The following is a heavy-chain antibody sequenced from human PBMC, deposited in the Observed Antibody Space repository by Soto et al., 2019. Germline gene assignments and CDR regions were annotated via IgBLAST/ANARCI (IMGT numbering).Heavy chain of an antibody. CDR1: NDSISSSNW. CDR3: VSDAAHYDILTSSMLVRAFDS. Sequence: QVQLQESGPRLVKPSGTLSLTCLITNDSISSSNWWSWVRQPPGKGLEWIGAIYHTGRTNYNPSRVRRVTLSSYHSITLISLRLTFFTSADTAVYFCVSDAAHYDILTSSMLVRAFDSWGQWTMVTVAA. V-gene: IGHV4-4*02. D-gene: IGHD3-9*01. J-gene: IGHJ3*02. CDR2: IYHTGRT.